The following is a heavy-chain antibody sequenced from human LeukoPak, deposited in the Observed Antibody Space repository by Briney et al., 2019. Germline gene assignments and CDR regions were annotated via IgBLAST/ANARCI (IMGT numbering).Heavy chain of an antibody. D-gene: IGHD4-17*01. CDR1: GFTFSSYG. CDR3: AKGFDYGDYLDY. V-gene: IGHV3-30*18. CDR2: ISYDGSNK. J-gene: IGHJ4*02. Sequence: GGSLRLSCAPSGFTFSSYGMHWVRQAPGTGLEWVAVISYDGSNKYYADSAKGRFTISRDNSKNTLYLQMNSLRAEDTAVYYCAKGFDYGDYLDYWGQGTLVTVSS.